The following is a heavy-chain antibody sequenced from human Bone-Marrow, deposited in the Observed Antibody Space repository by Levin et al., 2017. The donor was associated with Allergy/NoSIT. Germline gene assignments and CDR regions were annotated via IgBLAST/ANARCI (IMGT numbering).Heavy chain of an antibody. CDR2: MSSNTNFG. Sequence: GESLKISCAASGFTFSTYSMNWVRQAPGKGLEWVSSMSSNTNFGNYADSVKGRFTISRDNAKNSLSLQMNSLTAEDTALYYCAKGYYFGSGSYWLYYSYGMDVWGQGTTVTVSS. D-gene: IGHD3-10*01. CDR3: AKGYYFGSGSYWLYYSYGMDV. J-gene: IGHJ6*02. V-gene: IGHV3-21*04. CDR1: GFTFSTYS.